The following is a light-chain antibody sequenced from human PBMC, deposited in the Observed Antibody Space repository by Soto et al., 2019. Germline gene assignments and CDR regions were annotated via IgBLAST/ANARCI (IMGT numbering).Light chain of an antibody. CDR2: GAS. J-gene: IGKJ2*01. CDR1: QSVSSTY. CDR3: QQYGSAPYT. Sequence: EIVLTQSPGALSLSPGERATLSCRASQSVSSTYLAWYQQKPGQAPRLLIYGASIRATGVPDRFSGSGSGTDFTLTISRLEPEDFAVYYRQQYGSAPYTFGQWTTLEIK. V-gene: IGKV3-20*01.